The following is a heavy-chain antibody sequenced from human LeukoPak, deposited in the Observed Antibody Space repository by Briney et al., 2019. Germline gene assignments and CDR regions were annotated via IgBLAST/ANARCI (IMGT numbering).Heavy chain of an antibody. CDR2: VNPSGGNT. V-gene: IGHV1-46*01. CDR1: GYTSSSYT. D-gene: IGHD1-26*01. J-gene: IGHJ4*02. Sequence: GASVMVSCKAFGYTSSSYTMHWVRQAPGQGLEWMGIVNPSGGNTNYAQKFQGRVTMTRDMSTTTVYMELSSLRSEDTAVYYCSRERRSGSYYFDYWGQGTLVTVSS. CDR3: SRERRSGSYYFDY.